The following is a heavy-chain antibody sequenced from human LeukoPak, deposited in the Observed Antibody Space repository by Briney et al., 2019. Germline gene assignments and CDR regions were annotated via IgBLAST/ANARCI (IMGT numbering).Heavy chain of an antibody. J-gene: IGHJ4*02. D-gene: IGHD6-13*01. CDR3: ARGVPNIAAAGTHFGFYFDY. V-gene: IGHV4-34*01. CDR2: INHSGST. CDR1: GGSFSGYY. Sequence: TSETLSLTCAVYGGSFSGYYWSWIRQPPGKGLEWIGEINHSGSTNYNPSLKSRVTISVDTSKNQFSLKLSSVTAADTAVYYCARGVPNIAAAGTHFGFYFDYWGQGTLVTVSS.